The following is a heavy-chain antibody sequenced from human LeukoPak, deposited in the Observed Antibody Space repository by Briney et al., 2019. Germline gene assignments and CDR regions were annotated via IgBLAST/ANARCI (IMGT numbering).Heavy chain of an antibody. Sequence: SVKVSCKASGYTFTSYSISWVRQAPGQGLEWMGGIIPIFGTANYAQKFQGRVTITTGESTSTAYMELSSLRSEDTAVYYCARSGHDFWSGYYTWGNYYYYMDVWGKGTRSPSP. CDR2: IIPIFGTA. CDR1: GYTFTSYS. CDR3: ARSGHDFWSGYYTWGNYYYYMDV. D-gene: IGHD3-3*01. V-gene: IGHV1-69*05. J-gene: IGHJ6*03.